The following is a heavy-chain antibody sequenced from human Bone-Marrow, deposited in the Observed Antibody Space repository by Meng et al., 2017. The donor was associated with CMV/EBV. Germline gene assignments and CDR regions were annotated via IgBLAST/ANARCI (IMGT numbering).Heavy chain of an antibody. CDR1: FRSYG. Sequence: FRSYGISWVRQAPGQGLEWMGGIIIIFGTANYAQKLQGRVTITTDESTSTAYMELSSLRSEDTAVYDCAREAYCGGDCYSGNNWFDPWGQGTLVTVSS. V-gene: IGHV1-69*05. CDR3: AREAYCGGDCYSGNNWFDP. CDR2: IIIIFGTA. D-gene: IGHD2-21*01. J-gene: IGHJ5*02.